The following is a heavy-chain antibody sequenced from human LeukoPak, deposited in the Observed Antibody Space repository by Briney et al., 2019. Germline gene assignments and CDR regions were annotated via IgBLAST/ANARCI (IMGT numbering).Heavy chain of an antibody. D-gene: IGHD6-13*01. CDR3: ARHDGYSSSWYGAFDI. Sequence: PSETLSLTCTVSGGSISSYYWSWIRQPPGKGLEWIGYIYYSGSTNYNPSLKSRVTISVDTSKNQFSLKPSSVTAADTAVYYCARHDGYSSSWYGAFDIWGQGTMVTVSS. J-gene: IGHJ3*02. CDR1: GGSISSYY. V-gene: IGHV4-59*08. CDR2: IYYSGST.